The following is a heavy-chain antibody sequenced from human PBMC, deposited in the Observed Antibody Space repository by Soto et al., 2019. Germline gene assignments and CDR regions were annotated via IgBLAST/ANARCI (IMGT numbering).Heavy chain of an antibody. V-gene: IGHV4-59*01. CDR1: GGSISGFS. CDR3: ARGQRITMVRGVPGLDY. CDR2: ISYIGST. D-gene: IGHD3-10*01. Sequence: SETLSLTCTVSGGSISGFSWSWVRQPPGKALEWIGHISYIGSTNYNPSLKSRVTISVDTSKNQFSLKLSSVTAADSAVYYCARGQRITMVRGVPGLDYWGQGTLVT. J-gene: IGHJ4*02.